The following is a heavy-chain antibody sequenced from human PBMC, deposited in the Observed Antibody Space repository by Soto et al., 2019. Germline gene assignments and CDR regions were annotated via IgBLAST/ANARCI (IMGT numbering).Heavy chain of an antibody. J-gene: IGHJ6*02. Sequence: ASVKVSCKASGYTFTSYDINWVRQATGQGLEWMGWMNPNSGNTGYAQKFQGRVTMTRNTSISTAYMELSSLRSEDTAVYYCASERRTYYYDSSGSTLYYYYYGMDVCGQGTTVTVSS. V-gene: IGHV1-8*01. CDR1: GYTFTSYD. CDR3: ASERRTYYYDSSGSTLYYYYYGMDV. CDR2: MNPNSGNT. D-gene: IGHD3-22*01.